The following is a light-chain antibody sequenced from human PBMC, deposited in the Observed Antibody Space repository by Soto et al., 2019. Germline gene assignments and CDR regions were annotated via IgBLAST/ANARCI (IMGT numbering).Light chain of an antibody. J-gene: IGKJ5*01. CDR3: QQSYSSPVT. CDR1: QSIGKH. Sequence: DIQMTQSPSSLSASVIDMVTITCRASQSIGKHLNWYQQKPGRAPKFLIYAASSLQSGVPSRFSGSGSGTDFTLTVDSLQPEDFATYYCQQSYSSPVTFGQGTRLEIK. V-gene: IGKV1-39*01. CDR2: AAS.